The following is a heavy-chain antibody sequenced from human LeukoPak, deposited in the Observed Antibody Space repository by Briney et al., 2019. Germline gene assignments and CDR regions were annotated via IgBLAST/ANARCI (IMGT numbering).Heavy chain of an antibody. CDR1: GFTVSSNY. D-gene: IGHD6-6*01. CDR2: ISSGGST. CDR3: ARDPSNPTAFDY. J-gene: IGHJ4*02. V-gene: IGHV3-66*02. Sequence: GESLRLSCAASGFTVSSNYMSWVRQAPGKRLEWVSVISSGGSTYYADSVKGRFTISRDNSKNTLYLQMNSLRAEDTAVNYCARDPSNPTAFDYWGQGTLVTVSS.